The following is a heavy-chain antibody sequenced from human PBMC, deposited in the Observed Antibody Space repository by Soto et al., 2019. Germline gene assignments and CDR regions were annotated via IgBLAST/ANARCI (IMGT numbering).Heavy chain of an antibody. CDR2: IIPIFGTA. CDR1: GGTFSSYA. D-gene: IGHD6-13*01. V-gene: IGHV1-69*13. CDR3: ARGIAASHDAFDI. J-gene: IGHJ3*02. Sequence: SVKVSCKASGGTFSSYAISWVRQAPGQGLEWMGGIIPIFGTANYAQKFQGRVTITADESTSTAYMELSSLRSEDTAVYYCARGIAASHDAFDIWGQGTMVTVSS.